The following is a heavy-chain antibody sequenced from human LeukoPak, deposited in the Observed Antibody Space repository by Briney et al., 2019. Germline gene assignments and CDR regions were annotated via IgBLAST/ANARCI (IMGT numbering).Heavy chain of an antibody. D-gene: IGHD3-22*01. J-gene: IGHJ4*02. CDR3: ARDSPNDSSGYSPLFDY. V-gene: IGHV3-7*01. CDR2: IKQDGSEK. Sequence: GGSLRLSCAASGFTFSTYAMSWVRQAPGKGLEWVANIKQDGSEKYYVDSVKGRFTISRDNAKNSLYLQMNSLRAEDTAVYYCARDSPNDSSGYSPLFDYWGQGTLVTVSS. CDR1: GFTFSTYA.